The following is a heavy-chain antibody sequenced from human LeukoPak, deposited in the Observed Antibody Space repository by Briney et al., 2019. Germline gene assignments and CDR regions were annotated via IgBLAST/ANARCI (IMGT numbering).Heavy chain of an antibody. CDR1: GFTFSSYA. CDR2: ISYDGSNK. V-gene: IGHV3-30*04. J-gene: IGHJ4*02. Sequence: GGSLRLSCAASGFTFSSYAMHWVRQAPGKGLEWVAVISYDGSNKYYADSVKGRFTISRDNSKNTLYLQMNSLRAEDTAVCYCARSFAYWGQGTLVTVSS. CDR3: ARSFAY.